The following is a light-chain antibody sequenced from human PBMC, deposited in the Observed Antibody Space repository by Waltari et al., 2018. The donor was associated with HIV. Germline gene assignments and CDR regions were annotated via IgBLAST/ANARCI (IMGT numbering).Light chain of an antibody. V-gene: IGKV3-20*01. Sequence: EIVLTQSPGTLSLSPGERATLTCRASQSVGLAWYQQKPGQAPRLLIYGASSRATDIPDRFRGSGSGTDFTLTITRLEPEDFAVYYCQQYGGSPYSFGQGTKLEIK. CDR2: GAS. CDR3: QQYGGSPYS. J-gene: IGKJ2*03. CDR1: QSVG.